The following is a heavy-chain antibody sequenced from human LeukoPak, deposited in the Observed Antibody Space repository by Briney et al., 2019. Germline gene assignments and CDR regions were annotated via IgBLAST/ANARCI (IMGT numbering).Heavy chain of an antibody. CDR1: GFTFSSHW. D-gene: IGHD1-26*01. CDR3: ARGGGSYYYY. Sequence: GGSLRLSCATSGFTFSSHWMSWVRQAPGKGLEWVANIKQDGSEKYYVDSVRGRFTISRDNAKHSLYLQMNSLRVEDTAVYYCARGGGSYYYYWGQGSLVTVSP. V-gene: IGHV3-7*01. CDR2: IKQDGSEK. J-gene: IGHJ4*02.